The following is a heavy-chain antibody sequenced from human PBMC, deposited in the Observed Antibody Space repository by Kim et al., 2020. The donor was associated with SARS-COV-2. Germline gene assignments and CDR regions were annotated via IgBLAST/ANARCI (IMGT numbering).Heavy chain of an antibody. Sequence: SETLSLTCSVSGVSITRSSYFWGWIRQPPGRGLEWIGSIYYSGTTYSNASLRRRLTLSVDTSKNHFALKLRXVTAADTAVYFCAXXXTILRGVMLVQSFXDSWGXXXLVTVS. CDR1: GVSITRSSYF. CDR2: IYYSGTT. D-gene: IGHD3-10*01. J-gene: IGHJ5*01. V-gene: IGHV4-39*02. CDR3: AXXXTILRGVMLVQSFXDS.